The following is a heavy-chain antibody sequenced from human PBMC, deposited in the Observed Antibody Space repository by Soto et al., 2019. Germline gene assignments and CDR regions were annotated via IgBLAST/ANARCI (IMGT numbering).Heavy chain of an antibody. D-gene: IGHD2-15*01. Sequence: QAQLVESGGGVVQPGRSLRLSCAASGFTFSTCVMHWVRQAPGKGLEWVAVLGYDGSNKFYADSVKGRFTISRDNSNSLMSLQMSNLRVDDTAVYYCARGLPKVAGGAFDIWGHGTMVTVSS. CDR3: ARGLPKVAGGAFDI. V-gene: IGHV3-33*08. J-gene: IGHJ3*02. CDR2: LGYDGSNK. CDR1: GFTFSTCV.